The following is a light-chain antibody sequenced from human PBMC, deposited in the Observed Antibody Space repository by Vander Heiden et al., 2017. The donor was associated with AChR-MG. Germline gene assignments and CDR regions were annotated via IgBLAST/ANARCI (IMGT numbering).Light chain of an antibody. CDR3: QQCDSSPYT. CDR1: QSVSNSY. Sequence: EIVLTQSPATLSLSPGERATLSCRASQSVSNSYLAWYQQKPGQAPRLLIYDANSRAPGVPDRFSASGSRTDFTLTVSRLEPEDSAVYYCQQCDSSPYTFGQGTKLEIK. V-gene: IGKV3-20*01. J-gene: IGKJ2*01. CDR2: DAN.